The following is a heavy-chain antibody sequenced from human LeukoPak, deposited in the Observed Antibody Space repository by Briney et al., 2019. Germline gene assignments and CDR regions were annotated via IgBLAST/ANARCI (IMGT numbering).Heavy chain of an antibody. V-gene: IGHV3-23*01. CDR3: AKTDTYTSGWYMNS. D-gene: IGHD6-19*01. J-gene: IGHJ4*02. CDR1: GFTFSSHA. Sequence: GGSLRLSCAASGFTFSSHAMIWVRQAPGKGLEWVSGLSGSGDTAYYTNSVKGRFTISRDNSKDTLYLQMNSLRAEDTAVYYCAKTDTYTSGWYMNSWGQGTLVTVSS. CDR2: LSGSGDTA.